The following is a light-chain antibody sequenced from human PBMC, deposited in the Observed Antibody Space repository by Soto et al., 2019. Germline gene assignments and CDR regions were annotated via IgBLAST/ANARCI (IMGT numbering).Light chain of an antibody. CDR2: LGS. CDR3: MQALQTRT. CDR1: PSLLHSNGYNY. V-gene: IGKV2-28*01. Sequence: DIAMTPSPLSMHVTPGEPGSISCRSSPSLLHSNGYNYLDWYLQKPGQYPQLLIYLGSYRASGVPDRFSGSGSGTDFTLKISRVEAEDVGVYYCMQALQTRTFGHGTKVDIK. J-gene: IGKJ1*01.